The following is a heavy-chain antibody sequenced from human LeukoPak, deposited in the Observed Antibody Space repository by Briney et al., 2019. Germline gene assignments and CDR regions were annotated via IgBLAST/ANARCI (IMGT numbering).Heavy chain of an antibody. J-gene: IGHJ4*02. CDR3: ARDHDYYDSSGYFYYFDY. CDR2: INSDGSST. CDR1: GFTFSNYW. D-gene: IGHD3-22*01. Sequence: GGSLRLSCAASGFTFSNYWMHWVRQAPGKGLVWVARINSDGSSTSYADSVKGRLTISRDNAKNTLYLQMNSLRAEDTAVYYCARDHDYYDSSGYFYYFDYWGQGTLVTVSS. V-gene: IGHV3-74*01.